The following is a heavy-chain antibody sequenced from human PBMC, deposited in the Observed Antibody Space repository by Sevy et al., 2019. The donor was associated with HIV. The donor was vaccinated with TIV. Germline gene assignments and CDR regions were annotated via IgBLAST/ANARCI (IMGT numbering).Heavy chain of an antibody. CDR1: TFRVIDNY. J-gene: IGHJ6*02. Sequence: GGSLRLSCAASTFRVIDNYMSWVRQAPGKGLEWVSTIYSGGSTFYGDSLKGRFTISRDNSKNTLYLQMNSLRAEDTGVYYCARDRYAGASGYYNYYYGLDVWGQGTTVTVSS. CDR2: IYSGGST. CDR3: ARDRYAGASGYYNYYYGLDV. D-gene: IGHD3-22*01. V-gene: IGHV3-66*01.